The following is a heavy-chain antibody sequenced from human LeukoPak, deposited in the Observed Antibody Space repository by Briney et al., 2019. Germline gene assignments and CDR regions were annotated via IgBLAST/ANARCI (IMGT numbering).Heavy chain of an antibody. V-gene: IGHV3-23*01. J-gene: IGHJ1*01. CDR3: AKAVGATTEYFQH. CDR1: GFTFSSYA. Sequence: GGSLRLSCAASGFTFSSYAMSWVRQAPGKGLEWVSAISGSGGSTYYADSVKGRFTISRDNSKNTLYLQMNSLRVEDTAVYYCAKAVGATTEYFQHWGQGTLVTVSS. D-gene: IGHD1-26*01. CDR2: ISGSGGST.